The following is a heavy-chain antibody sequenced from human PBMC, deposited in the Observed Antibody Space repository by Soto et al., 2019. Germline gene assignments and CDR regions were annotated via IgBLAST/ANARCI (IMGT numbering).Heavy chain of an antibody. CDR2: IYNSGST. CDR3: ARGSTGYSSSWYRY. Sequence: SEPLSLPYTVADGSISSFYWSWIRQPPGKGLEWIGYIYNSGSTNYNPSLKSRVTISVDTSKNQFSLKLSSVTAADTAVYYCARGSTGYSSSWYRYWGQGTLVTSPQ. D-gene: IGHD6-13*01. CDR1: DGSISSFY. V-gene: IGHV4-59*08. J-gene: IGHJ4*02.